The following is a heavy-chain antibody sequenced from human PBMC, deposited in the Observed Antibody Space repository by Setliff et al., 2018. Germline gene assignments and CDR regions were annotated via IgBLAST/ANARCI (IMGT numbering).Heavy chain of an antibody. CDR3: ARRRYYYDSSGYRWGGFYFDY. CDR1: GYTFTGYY. D-gene: IGHD3-22*01. CDR2: INPDSGGT. V-gene: IGHV1-2*04. J-gene: IGHJ4*02. Sequence: ASVKVSCKASGYTFTGYYMHWVRQAPGQGLEWMGWINPDSGGTNYAQKFQGWVTMTRDMSISTAYMELSRLRSDDTAVYYCARRRYYYDSSGYRWGGFYFDYWGQGTLVTVSS.